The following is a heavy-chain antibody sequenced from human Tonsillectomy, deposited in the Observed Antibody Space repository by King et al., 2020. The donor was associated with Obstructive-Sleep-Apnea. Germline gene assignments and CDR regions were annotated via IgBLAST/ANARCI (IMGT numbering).Heavy chain of an antibody. CDR2: TSYDGSNK. V-gene: IGHV3-30*04. CDR1: GFTFSSYA. J-gene: IGHJ6*02. CDR3: AHMTTVNYYYYYGMDV. Sequence: VQLVESGGGVVQPGRSLRLSCAASGFTFSSYAMHWVRQAPGKGLEWVAVTSYDGSNKYYADSVKGRFTISRDNSKNTLYLKMNSLRAEDTAVYYCAHMTTVNYYYYYGMDVWGQGTTVTVSS. D-gene: IGHD4-17*01.